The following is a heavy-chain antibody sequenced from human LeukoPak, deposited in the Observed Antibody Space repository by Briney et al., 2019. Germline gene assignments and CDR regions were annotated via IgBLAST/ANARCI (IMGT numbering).Heavy chain of an antibody. V-gene: IGHV3-74*01. J-gene: IGHJ4*02. D-gene: IGHD6-13*01. Sequence: PGGSLRLSCAASGNYWMHWVRQVPGKGLVWVSHINSDGSWTSYADSVKGRFTVSRDNAKNTLYLQVNNLRAEDTAVYYCARGPSSNWSGLDFWGQGTLLTVSS. CDR1: GNYW. CDR3: ARGPSSNWSGLDF. CDR2: INSDGSWT.